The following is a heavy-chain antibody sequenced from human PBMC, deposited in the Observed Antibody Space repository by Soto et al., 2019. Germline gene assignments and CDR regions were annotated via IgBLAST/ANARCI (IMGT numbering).Heavy chain of an antibody. CDR2: IYYGGST. D-gene: IGHD6-13*01. CDR1: GGSISSGDYY. V-gene: IGHV4-31*03. J-gene: IGHJ5*02. CDR3: ARARRYTSSWYWFDP. Sequence: QVQLQESGPGLVKPSQTLSLTCTVSGGSISSGDYYWSWIRQHPGKGLERIGYIYYGGSTNYNPSLKSRVTMSVDTTKNQFSLKLTSVTAADTAVYYCARARRYTSSWYWFDPWGQGTLVTVSS.